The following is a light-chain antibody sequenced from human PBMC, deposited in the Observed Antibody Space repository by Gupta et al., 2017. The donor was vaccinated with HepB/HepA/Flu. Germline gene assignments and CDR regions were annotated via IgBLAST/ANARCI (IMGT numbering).Light chain of an antibody. CDR2: LGS. V-gene: IGKV2-28*01. CDR3: MQSLQHPRT. J-gene: IGKJ2*01. CDR1: QSLLESNGYTY. Sequence: DIVMTQSTLSLPVTPGEPASISCRSSQSLLESNGYTYLDWYLQRPGQPPQLLIYLGSNRASGVPDRFSGGGSGTYYTLKISRVEATDVGVYYCMQSLQHPRTFGQGTKLEIK.